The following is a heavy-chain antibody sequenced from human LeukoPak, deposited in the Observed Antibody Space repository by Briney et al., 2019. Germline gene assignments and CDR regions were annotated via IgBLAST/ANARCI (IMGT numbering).Heavy chain of an antibody. CDR1: GGSMSSYY. Sequence: PSETLSLTCTVSGGSMSSYYWSWIRQPPGKGLEWIGYIYYSGSTKYNPSLKSRVTISLDTSKTQFSLKLSSVTAADTAVYYCARQVPFVSGSYYNSLDYWGQGTLVTVSS. J-gene: IGHJ4*02. CDR3: ARQVPFVSGSYYNSLDY. CDR2: IYYSGST. V-gene: IGHV4-59*01. D-gene: IGHD3-10*01.